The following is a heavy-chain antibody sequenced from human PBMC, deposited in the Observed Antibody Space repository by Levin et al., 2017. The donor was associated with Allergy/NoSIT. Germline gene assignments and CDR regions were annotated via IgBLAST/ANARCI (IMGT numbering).Heavy chain of an antibody. CDR1: GFTVSSNY. CDR3: ARVSGYKVF. Sequence: PGESLKISCAASGFTVSSNYMSWVRQAPGKGLEWVSVIYSGGSTYYADSVKGRFTISRDNSKNTLYLQMNSLRAEDTAVYYCARVSGYKVFWGQGTLVTVSS. V-gene: IGHV3-53*01. CDR2: IYSGGST. J-gene: IGHJ4*02. D-gene: IGHD3-22*01.